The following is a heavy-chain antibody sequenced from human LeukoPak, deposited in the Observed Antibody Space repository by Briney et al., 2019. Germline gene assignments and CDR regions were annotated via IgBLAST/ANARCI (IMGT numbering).Heavy chain of an antibody. J-gene: IGHJ4*02. D-gene: IGHD3-9*01. Sequence: GGPLRLSCAASGFTFSTYNMNWVRQAPGKGLEWVSSLTSGGGYTYYADSVKGRFTTSRDNAKNSLSLRLDSLRAEDTAVYYCARGHYDVLTSSYKWTPDYWGQGTLVTVSS. CDR1: GFTFSTYN. V-gene: IGHV3-21*06. CDR3: ARGHYDVLTSSYKWTPDY. CDR2: LTSGGGYT.